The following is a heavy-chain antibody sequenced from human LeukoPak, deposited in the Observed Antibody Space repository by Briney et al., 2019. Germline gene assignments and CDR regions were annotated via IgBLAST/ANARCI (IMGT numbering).Heavy chain of an antibody. J-gene: IGHJ4*02. D-gene: IGHD6-6*01. CDR2: IYHSGGT. V-gene: IGHV4-38-2*01. CDR1: GYSISSGYY. Sequence: SETLSLTCAVSGYSISSGYYWGWIRPPPGKGLEWIGSIYHSGGTYYNPSLKSRVTTSVDTSKNQFSLKLSSVTAADTAVYYCARRVAARPLWYFDYWGQGTLVTVSS. CDR3: ARRVAARPLWYFDY.